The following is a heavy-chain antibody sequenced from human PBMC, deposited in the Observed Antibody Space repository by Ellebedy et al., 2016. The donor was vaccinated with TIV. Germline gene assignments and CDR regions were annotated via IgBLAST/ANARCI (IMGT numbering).Heavy chain of an antibody. J-gene: IGHJ5*02. CDR1: GYTFTTYA. D-gene: IGHD1-1*01. CDR2: INAGNGNT. CDR3: ARGRVVGSNTKGTTNWFDP. Sequence: AASVKVSCKASGYTFTTYAMHWVRQAPGQRLEWMGWINAGNGNTKYSQKFQGRVTITRDTSASTAYMELSSLRSEDKAVYYCARGRVVGSNTKGTTNWFDPWGQGTLVTVSS. V-gene: IGHV1-3*01.